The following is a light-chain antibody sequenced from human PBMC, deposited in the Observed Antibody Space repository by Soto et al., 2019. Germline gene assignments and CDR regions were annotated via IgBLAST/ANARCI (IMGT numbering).Light chain of an antibody. CDR3: QQYNNWPQLT. V-gene: IGKV3-15*01. CDR2: GAS. Sequence: EIVMTQSPATLSGSPGERATLSCRASQSVSSNLAWYQQKPGQAPRLLIYGASTRATGIPARFSGSGSGTEFTLTISSLQSEDFAVYYCQQYNNWPQLTFGGGTKVEIK. J-gene: IGKJ4*01. CDR1: QSVSSN.